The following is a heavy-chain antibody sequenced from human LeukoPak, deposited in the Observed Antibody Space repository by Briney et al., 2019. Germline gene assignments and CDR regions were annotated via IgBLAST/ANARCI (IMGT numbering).Heavy chain of an antibody. CDR1: GFTFSSYA. D-gene: IGHD6-6*01. CDR2: INHSGST. J-gene: IGHJ4*02. V-gene: IGHV4-34*01. Sequence: PGGSLRLSCAASGFTFSSYAMSWVRQPPGKGLEWIGEINHSGSTNYNPSLKSRVTISVDTSKNQFSLKLSSVTAADTVVYYCARGGSSQPRGYFDYWGQGTLVTVSS. CDR3: ARGGSSQPRGYFDY.